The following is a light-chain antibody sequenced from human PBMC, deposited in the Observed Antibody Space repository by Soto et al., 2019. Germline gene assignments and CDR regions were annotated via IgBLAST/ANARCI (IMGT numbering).Light chain of an antibody. V-gene: IGKV3-11*01. CDR2: DAF. Sequence: ETVLTQSPATLSKSPGESATLSCRASQSIGTSLAWYQHRPGQPPRLLIYDAFNRATGIPARFSGGGSGTDFTLTISSLEPEDFAVYYCQQRVSWPPFTFGGGTKVEIK. CDR3: QQRVSWPPFT. CDR1: QSIGTS. J-gene: IGKJ4*01.